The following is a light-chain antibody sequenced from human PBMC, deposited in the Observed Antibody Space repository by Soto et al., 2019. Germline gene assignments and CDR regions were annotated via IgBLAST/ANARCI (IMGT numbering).Light chain of an antibody. CDR3: CSYAGSYSGV. Sequence: QSALTQPRSVSGSPGQSVTISCTGTSSNVGGYNYVSWYQQHPGIAPQLIIYDVTKRPSGVPDRFSGSKSGNTASLTISGLQADDEADYYCCSYAGSYSGVFGGGTKLTVL. CDR1: SSNVGGYNY. J-gene: IGLJ3*02. CDR2: DVT. V-gene: IGLV2-11*01.